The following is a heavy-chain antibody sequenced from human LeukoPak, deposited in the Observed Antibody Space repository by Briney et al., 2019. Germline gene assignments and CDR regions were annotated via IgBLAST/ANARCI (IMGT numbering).Heavy chain of an antibody. CDR1: GFTFSTYA. CDR2: IRGSGDST. V-gene: IGHV3-23*01. J-gene: IGHJ3*01. Sequence: PGGSLRLSCAASGFTFSTYAMSWVRQAPGKGLEWVSGIRGSGDSTFYADSVKGRFTISRDNSKNTLYLQMNSLRAEDTALYCCAKDNDILTGYWGAFDFWGQGTTVTVSS. CDR3: AKDNDILTGYWGAFDF. D-gene: IGHD3-9*01.